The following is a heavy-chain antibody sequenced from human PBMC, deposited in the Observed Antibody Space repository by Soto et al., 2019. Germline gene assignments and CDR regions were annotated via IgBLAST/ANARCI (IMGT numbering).Heavy chain of an antibody. CDR1: GGSISDSSYY. D-gene: IGHD3-3*01. CDR2: VYYGGNT. V-gene: IGHV4-39*01. CDR3: VSSKRFLEWLFRWFDP. J-gene: IGHJ5*02. Sequence: SETLSLTCTVSGGSISDSSYYWGWIRQPPGKGLEWIGIVYYGGNTYYNPSLKSRLTISVDTSKNQVSLKLNSVTAADTAVYYCVSSKRFLEWLFRWFDPWGQGTLVTVSS.